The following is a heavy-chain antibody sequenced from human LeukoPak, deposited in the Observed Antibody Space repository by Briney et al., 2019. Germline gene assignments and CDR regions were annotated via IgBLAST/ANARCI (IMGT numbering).Heavy chain of an antibody. CDR1: GFTVSTNY. Sequence: GGSLTLSCAASGFTVSTNYMNWVRQAPGKGLEWVSILYSGSDTYYADSVKGRFTISIDNSRNILFLHMNSLKAEDTAIYYCARVGDHFHWFLDLWGRGTLVAVSS. D-gene: IGHD2-21*01. CDR3: ARVGDHFHWFLDL. J-gene: IGHJ2*01. V-gene: IGHV3-53*01. CDR2: LYSGSDT.